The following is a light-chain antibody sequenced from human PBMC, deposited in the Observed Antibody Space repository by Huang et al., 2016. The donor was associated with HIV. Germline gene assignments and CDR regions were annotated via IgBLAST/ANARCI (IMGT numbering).Light chain of an antibody. J-gene: IGKJ4*01. CDR2: ATS. V-gene: IGKV3-15*01. CDR3: QQYESWPPLT. CDR1: QSVRDK. Sequence: EIVMTQSPDTLSVSPGERATLSCRAGQSVRDKLAWYQQKPGQAPRLLLPATSTRAAGVPARFSGSGSGTGFTLTISSLQSEDCGVYYCQQYESWPPLTFGGGTKVEIK.